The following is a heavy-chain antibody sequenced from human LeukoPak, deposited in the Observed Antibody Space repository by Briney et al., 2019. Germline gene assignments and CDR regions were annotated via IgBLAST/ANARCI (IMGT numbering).Heavy chain of an antibody. Sequence: PTQTLTLSCTYIGCLRQAPGKGLDWVPQTPGEALEWLALIYWDDEKRYSTSLKSRLTITKDTSKNTVVLTITNMDPADTATYYRAHESDCGGYHPAFDYWGEGALVTV. J-gene: IGHJ4*02. CDR1: GCLRQAPGKG. CDR3: AHESDCGGYHPAFDY. D-gene: IGHD4-17*01. CDR2: IYWDDEK. V-gene: IGHV2-5*02.